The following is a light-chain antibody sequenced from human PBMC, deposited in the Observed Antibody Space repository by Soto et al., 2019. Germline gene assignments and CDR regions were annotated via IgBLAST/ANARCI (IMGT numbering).Light chain of an antibody. Sequence: QSALTQPPSVSGSPGQSVTISCTGTSSDVGSFNRVCWYQQPPGTAPKLMIYEVSNRPSGVPDRFSGSKSGNTASLTISGLQAEDEADYYCSLYTSSNTWVFGGGTKLTVL. CDR1: SSDVGSFNR. V-gene: IGLV2-18*01. J-gene: IGLJ3*02. CDR2: EVS. CDR3: SLYTSSNTWV.